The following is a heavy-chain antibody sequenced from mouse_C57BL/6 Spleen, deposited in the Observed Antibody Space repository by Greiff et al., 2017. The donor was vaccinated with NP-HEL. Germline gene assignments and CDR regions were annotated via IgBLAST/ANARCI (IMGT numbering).Heavy chain of an antibody. Sequence: VQLQQPGAELVKPGASVKLSCKASGYTFTSYWMQWVKQRPGQGLEWIGEIDPSDSYTNYNQKFKGKATLTVDTSSSTAYMQLSSLTSEDSAVYYCARLLDGNYFDYWGQGTTLTVSS. CDR3: ARLLDGNYFDY. CDR1: GYTFTSYW. D-gene: IGHD2-3*01. CDR2: IDPSDSYT. V-gene: IGHV1-50*01. J-gene: IGHJ2*01.